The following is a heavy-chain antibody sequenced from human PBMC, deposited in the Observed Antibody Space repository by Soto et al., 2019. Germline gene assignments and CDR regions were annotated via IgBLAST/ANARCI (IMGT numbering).Heavy chain of an antibody. D-gene: IGHD3-10*01. J-gene: IGHJ2*01. CDR1: GGSISSYY. CDR3: ARGRYYGSGTPIKYFDL. CDR2: IFYSGST. V-gene: IGHV4-59*01. Sequence: LELLCLTCTVSGGSISSYYWSWTRQSPGKGLEWIGYIFYSGSTNYNPSLTSRVTISVDTSKNQFSLKLSSVTAADTAVYYCARGRYYGSGTPIKYFDLWGRGTLVTVSS.